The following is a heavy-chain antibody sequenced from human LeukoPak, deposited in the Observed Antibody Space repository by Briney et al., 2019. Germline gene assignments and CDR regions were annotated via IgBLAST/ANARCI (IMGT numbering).Heavy chain of an antibody. J-gene: IGHJ4*02. Sequence: GGSLTLSCAASGFTFRSYAMSWVRQVPGEGLEWVATVSGDASQTYDSDSLKGRFTISRNNSKNTVYLRMSSLRAEDTAIYYCAKALDGRGHWYERGADYWGQETLVAVSS. CDR2: VSGDASQT. D-gene: IGHD2-21*02. V-gene: IGHV3-23*01. CDR3: AKALDGRGHWYERGADY. CDR1: GFTFRSYA.